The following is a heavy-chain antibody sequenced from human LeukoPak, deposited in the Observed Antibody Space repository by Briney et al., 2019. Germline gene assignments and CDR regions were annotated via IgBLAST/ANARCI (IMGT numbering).Heavy chain of an antibody. J-gene: IGHJ4*02. V-gene: IGHV3-9*01. CDR1: GFTFDDYA. D-gene: IGHD6-19*01. Sequence: SLILSCAASGFTFDDYAMHWVRQAPGKGLEWVSGISWNSGSICYADSVKGRFTISRDNAKNSLYLQMNSLRAEDTAVYYCARRSGIAVAGAFDYWGQGTLVTVSS. CDR2: ISWNSGSI. CDR3: ARRSGIAVAGAFDY.